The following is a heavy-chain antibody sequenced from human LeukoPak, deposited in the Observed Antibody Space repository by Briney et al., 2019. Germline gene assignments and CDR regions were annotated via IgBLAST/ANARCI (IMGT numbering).Heavy chain of an antibody. V-gene: IGHV3-23*01. CDR3: SKLIVVDTYYFDS. J-gene: IGHJ4*02. CDR2: VRGSGTVT. Sequence: GGSLRLSCAASGFTFSAYTMGWVRQAPGKGLGWVSAVRGSGTVTFYADSVKGRFTISRDNSKNTLYLHMSSLRDEDTAIYYCSKLIVVDTYYFDSWGQGTLVTVSS. CDR1: GFTFSAYT. D-gene: IGHD2-15*01.